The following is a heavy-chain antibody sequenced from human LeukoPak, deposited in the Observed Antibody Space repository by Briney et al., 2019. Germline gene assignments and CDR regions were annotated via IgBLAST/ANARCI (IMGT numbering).Heavy chain of an antibody. D-gene: IGHD2-2*02. CDR3: ARGAHYCSSTSCYKNWFDP. V-gene: IGHV3-48*01. Sequence: GGSLRLSCAASGFTFSSYSMNWVRQAPGKGLEWASYISSSSSTIYYADSVKGRFTISRDNAKNSLYLQMNSLRAEDTAVYYCARGAHYCSSTSCYKNWFDPWGQGTLVTVSS. CDR1: GFTFSSYS. J-gene: IGHJ5*02. CDR2: ISSSSSTI.